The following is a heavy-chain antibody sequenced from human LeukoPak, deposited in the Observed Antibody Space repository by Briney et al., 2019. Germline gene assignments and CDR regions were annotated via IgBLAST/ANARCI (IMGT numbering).Heavy chain of an antibody. CDR2: INHSGST. V-gene: IGHV4-34*01. J-gene: IGHJ6*03. D-gene: IGHD6-13*01. Sequence: KPSETLSLTCAVYGGPFSGYYWSWIRQPPRKGLEWIGEINHSGSTNYNPSLKSRVTISVDTSKNQFSLKLSSVTAADTAVYYCARGPRYSSSWYERDYYYYMDVWGKGTTVTVSS. CDR3: ARGPRYSSSWYERDYYYYMDV. CDR1: GGPFSGYY.